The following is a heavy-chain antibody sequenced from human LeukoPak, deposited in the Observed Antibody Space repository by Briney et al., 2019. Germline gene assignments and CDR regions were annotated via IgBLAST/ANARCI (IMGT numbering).Heavy chain of an antibody. Sequence: PSETLSLTCTVSGGSISSYYWSWIRQPPGKGLEWIGYIHYSGFTNYNPSLKSRVTISVDTSKNQLSLKLSSVTAADTAVYYCARAPSLRPDHWGRGTLVIVSS. CDR3: ARAPSLRPDH. CDR2: IHYSGFT. V-gene: IGHV4-59*01. J-gene: IGHJ4*02. CDR1: GGSISSYY.